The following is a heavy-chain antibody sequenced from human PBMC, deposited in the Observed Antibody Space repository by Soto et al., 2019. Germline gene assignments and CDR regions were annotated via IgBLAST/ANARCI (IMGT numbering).Heavy chain of an antibody. J-gene: IGHJ6*03. CDR3: AKERPITIFGVGPYYMDV. Sequence: PGGSLRLSCAPSGFTFSSYAMSWVRQAPGKGLEWVSAISGSGGSTYYADSVKGRFTISRDNSKNTLYLQMNSLRAEDTAVYYCAKERPITIFGVGPYYMDVWGKGTTVTVSS. CDR2: ISGSGGST. V-gene: IGHV3-23*01. CDR1: GFTFSSYA. D-gene: IGHD3-3*01.